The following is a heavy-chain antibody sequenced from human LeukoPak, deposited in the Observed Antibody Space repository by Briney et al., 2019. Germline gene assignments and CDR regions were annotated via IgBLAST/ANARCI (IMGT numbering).Heavy chain of an antibody. J-gene: IGHJ3*02. V-gene: IGHV3-21*01. Sequence: TGGSLRLSCAASGFTFSSYSMNWVRQAPGKGLEWVSSISSSSSYIYYADSVKGRFTISRDNAKNPLYLQMNSLRAEDTAVYFCAREISYGDYPSGDAFDNWGQGTMVTVSS. CDR2: ISSSSSYI. CDR1: GFTFSSYS. D-gene: IGHD4-17*01. CDR3: AREISYGDYPSGDAFDN.